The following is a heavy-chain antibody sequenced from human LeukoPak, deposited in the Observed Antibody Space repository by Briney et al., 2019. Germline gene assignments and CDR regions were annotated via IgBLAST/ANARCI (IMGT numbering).Heavy chain of an antibody. Sequence: GGSLRLSCAASGFSFSSYAMSWVRQTPGKGLEWVSAISAGGGSTYYADSVKGRFTISRDNSKNTVFLQMNSLRAEDTALYYCAKSTGYSTTGRDFDSWGRGTLVIVSS. V-gene: IGHV3-23*01. D-gene: IGHD6-13*01. CDR2: ISAGGGST. CDR1: GFSFSSYA. J-gene: IGHJ4*02. CDR3: AKSTGYSTTGRDFDS.